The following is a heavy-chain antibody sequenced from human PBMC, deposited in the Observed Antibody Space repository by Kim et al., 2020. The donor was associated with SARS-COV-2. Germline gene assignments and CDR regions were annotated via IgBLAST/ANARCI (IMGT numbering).Heavy chain of an antibody. V-gene: IGHV3-48*02. Sequence: GGSLRLSCAASGFTFSSYSMNWVRQAPGKGLEWVSYISSSSSTIYYADSVKGRFTISRDNAKNSLYLQMNSLRDEDTAVYYCARDQWLLLPSDAFDIWGQGTMVTVSS. CDR1: GFTFSSYS. D-gene: IGHD3-22*01. J-gene: IGHJ3*02. CDR2: ISSSSSTI. CDR3: ARDQWLLLPSDAFDI.